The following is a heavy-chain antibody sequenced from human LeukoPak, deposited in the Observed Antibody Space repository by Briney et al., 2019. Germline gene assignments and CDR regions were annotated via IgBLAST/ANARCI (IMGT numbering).Heavy chain of an antibody. Sequence: SETLSLTCTVSGDSITSYHWSWIRQPPGKGPEWIGFIHYTGTTNYSPSLRSRVTISVDTSKNQFSLKLSSVTAADTAVYYCVRQGGYSHGSVLGHWGQGTLVTVSS. CDR2: IHYTGTT. V-gene: IGHV4-59*08. CDR1: GDSITSYH. D-gene: IGHD5-18*01. CDR3: VRQGGYSHGSVLGH. J-gene: IGHJ4*02.